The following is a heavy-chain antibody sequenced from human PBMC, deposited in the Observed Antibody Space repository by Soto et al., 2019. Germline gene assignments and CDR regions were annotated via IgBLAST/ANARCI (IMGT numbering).Heavy chain of an antibody. CDR3: ARGETYIGV. CDR1: RDTFNKYA. D-gene: IGHD2-15*01. Sequence: QVQLVQSGAEMKKPGSSVKVSCKTSRDTFNKYAFNWVRQAPGQGLEWMGWIIPIFSSRNYAEKFQGRVTITADDSTSTAYMDLRSLRFEDTAVYYCARGETYIGVWGQGTTVTVSS. CDR2: IIPIFSSR. J-gene: IGHJ6*02. V-gene: IGHV1-69*19.